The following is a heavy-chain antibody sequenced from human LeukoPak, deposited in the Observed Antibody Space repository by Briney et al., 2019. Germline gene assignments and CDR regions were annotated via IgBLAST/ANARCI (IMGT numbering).Heavy chain of an antibody. J-gene: IGHJ4*02. Sequence: ASETLSLTCSVSGDSMRNYYCSWIQQPPGKGLEWIGYIYYSGSTNYNPSLKSRVTISVDTSKDQFSLKLTSVTATDTAMYYCARDGRGFLRSDYWGQGTLVTVSS. CDR3: ARDGRGFLRSDY. CDR2: IYYSGST. V-gene: IGHV4-59*01. D-gene: IGHD1-26*01. CDR1: GDSMRNYY.